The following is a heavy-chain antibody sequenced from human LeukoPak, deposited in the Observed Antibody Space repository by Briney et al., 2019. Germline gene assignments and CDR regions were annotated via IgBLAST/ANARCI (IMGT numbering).Heavy chain of an antibody. V-gene: IGHV3-15*01. Sequence: GGSLRLSCAASGFTFSNAWMSWVRQAPGKGLEWVGRIKSKTDGGTTNYAAPVKGRFTISRDDSKNTLYLQMNSLKTEDTAVYYCTTDYYGSGSYPDAFDIWGRGTMVTVSS. CDR3: TTDYYGSGSYPDAFDI. CDR1: GFTFSNAW. J-gene: IGHJ3*02. D-gene: IGHD3-10*01. CDR2: IKSKTDGGTT.